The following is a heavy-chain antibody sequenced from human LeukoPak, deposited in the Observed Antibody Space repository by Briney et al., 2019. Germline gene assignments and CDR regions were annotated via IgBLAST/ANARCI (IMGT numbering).Heavy chain of an antibody. V-gene: IGHV3-23*01. Sequence: GGSLRLSCAASGFTFSTYAMSWVRQAPGKGLEWVSGIVGSGGSTYYADSVKGRFTISRDNSKSTLYLQMNSLGPEDTATYYCAKGTERYREVSSFDSWGQGTQVTVSS. CDR2: IVGSGGST. D-gene: IGHD3-10*01. CDR1: GFTFSTYA. CDR3: AKGTERYREVSSFDS. J-gene: IGHJ4*02.